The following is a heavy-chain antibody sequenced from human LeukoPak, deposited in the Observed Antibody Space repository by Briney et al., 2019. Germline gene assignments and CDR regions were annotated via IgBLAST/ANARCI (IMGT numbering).Heavy chain of an antibody. Sequence: PGGSLRLSCATSGFIFSSYAMSWVRQAPGKGLEWVSAISGSGGSTYYADSVKGRFTISRDNSKNTLYLQMNSLRAEDTAVYYCAKFRAARGGFDAFDIWGQGTMVTVSS. CDR1: GFIFSSYA. CDR3: AKFRAARGGFDAFDI. V-gene: IGHV3-23*01. D-gene: IGHD6-6*01. J-gene: IGHJ3*02. CDR2: ISGSGGST.